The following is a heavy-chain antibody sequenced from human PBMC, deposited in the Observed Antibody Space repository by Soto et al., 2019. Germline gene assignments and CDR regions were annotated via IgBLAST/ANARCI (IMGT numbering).Heavy chain of an antibody. V-gene: IGHV4-61*01. CDR3: ATMSSSGYPLDY. CDR1: GGSVSSGSYS. D-gene: IGHD3-22*01. J-gene: IGHJ4*02. CDR2: IYYTGRT. Sequence: HVQLQESGPGLVTPSETLSLTCIVSGGSVSSGSYSWSWIRQPPGKGLEWIGFIYYTGRTSYNPSPKSRVTISVDTSNNQFSLKLSSVTAADTAVYFCATMSSSGYPLDYWGRGTLVTVSS.